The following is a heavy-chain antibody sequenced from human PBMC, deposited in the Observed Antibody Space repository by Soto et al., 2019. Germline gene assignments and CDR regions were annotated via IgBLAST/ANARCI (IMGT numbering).Heavy chain of an antibody. CDR3: ARVSTMVRGVRYFDL. Sequence: QVQLVESGGGLVKPGGSLRLSCAASGFTFSDYYMSWIRQALGKGLEWVSYISSSSSYTNYADSVKGRFTISRDNAKNSLYLQMNSLRAEDTAVYYCARVSTMVRGVRYFDLWGRGTLVTVSS. V-gene: IGHV3-11*05. CDR1: GFTFSDYY. D-gene: IGHD3-10*01. J-gene: IGHJ2*01. CDR2: ISSSSSYT.